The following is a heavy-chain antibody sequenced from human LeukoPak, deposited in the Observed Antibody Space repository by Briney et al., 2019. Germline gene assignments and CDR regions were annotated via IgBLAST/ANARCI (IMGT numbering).Heavy chain of an antibody. V-gene: IGHV3-21*06. D-gene: IGHD5-12*01. Sequence: PGGSLRLSCAASGFIFGSYTMNWVRQAPGKGLEWVSSINSRGTYIYYADSLQGRFTISRDNTKTSLYLEMNSQRAEDTAVYYCVRRLDVAIGYFYMDVWGNGTTVTVAS. CDR1: GFIFGSYT. CDR3: VRRLDVAIGYFYMDV. J-gene: IGHJ6*03. CDR2: INSRGTYI.